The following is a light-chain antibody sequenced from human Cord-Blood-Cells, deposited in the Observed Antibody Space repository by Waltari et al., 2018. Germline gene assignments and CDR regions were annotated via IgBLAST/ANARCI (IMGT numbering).Light chain of an antibody. CDR1: SGDVGSYNL. V-gene: IGLV2-23*01. CDR3: CSYAGSSTWV. CDR2: EGS. J-gene: IGLJ3*02. Sequence: QSALTQPASVSGSPGQSLTISFTGTSGDVGSYNLGAWYQQHPGKAPKLMIYEGSKRPSGVSNRFSGSKSGNTASLTISGLQAEDEADYYCCSYAGSSTWVFGGGTKLTVL.